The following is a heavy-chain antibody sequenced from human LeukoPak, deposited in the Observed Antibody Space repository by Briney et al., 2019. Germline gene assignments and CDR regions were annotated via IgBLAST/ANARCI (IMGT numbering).Heavy chain of an antibody. CDR3: ARRHAVVVQTYYYYAMDV. CDR1: GYTFISYG. J-gene: IGHJ6*02. V-gene: IGHV1-18*01. Sequence: ASVNVSCKASGYTFISYGISWVRQAPGQGLEWMGWISAYSGNTNYAQKLQGRVTMTTETSTSTAYMELRNLRSDDTAVYYCARRHAVVVQTYYYYAMDVWGQGTTVTVSS. CDR2: ISAYSGNT. D-gene: IGHD2-21*01.